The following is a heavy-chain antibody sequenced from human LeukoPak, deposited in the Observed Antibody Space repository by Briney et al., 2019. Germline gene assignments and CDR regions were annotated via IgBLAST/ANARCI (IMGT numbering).Heavy chain of an antibody. CDR1: GFTFDDYA. J-gene: IGHJ4*02. Sequence: GRSLRLSCAASGFTFDDYAMHWVRQAPGKGLEWVSGISWNSGSIGYADSVKGRFTISRDNAKNSLYLQMNSLRAEDTALYYCAKAYSGSHGTFDYWGQGTLVTVSS. CDR2: ISWNSGSI. V-gene: IGHV3-9*01. CDR3: AKAYSGSHGTFDY. D-gene: IGHD1-26*01.